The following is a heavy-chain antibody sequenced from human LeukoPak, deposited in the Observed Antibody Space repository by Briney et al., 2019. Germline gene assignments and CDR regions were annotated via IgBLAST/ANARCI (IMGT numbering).Heavy chain of an antibody. CDR1: GYTFTSYY. J-gene: IGHJ4*02. CDR2: INPNSGGT. Sequence: ASVKVSCKASGYTFTSYYMHWVRQAPGQGLEWMGWINPNSGGTNYAQKFQGRVTMTRDTSISTAYMELSRLRSDDTAVYYCASSRYYYDSSGYWGQGTLVTVSS. D-gene: IGHD3-22*01. CDR3: ASSRYYYDSSGY. V-gene: IGHV1-2*02.